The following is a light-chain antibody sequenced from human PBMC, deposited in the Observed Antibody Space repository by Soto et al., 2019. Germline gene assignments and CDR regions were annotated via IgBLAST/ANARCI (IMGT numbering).Light chain of an antibody. CDR2: GTS. CDR1: QSVSGS. Sequence: EIVLTQSPATLSLSPGERATLSCRASQSVSGSLAWYQQKPVQAPRLLIYGTSIRATSIPARFSGSGSGTDFTLTISCLETEDSPFYYCQQRGNWPLNFSPGTKVYIK. V-gene: IGKV3-11*01. J-gene: IGKJ3*01. CDR3: QQRGNWPLN.